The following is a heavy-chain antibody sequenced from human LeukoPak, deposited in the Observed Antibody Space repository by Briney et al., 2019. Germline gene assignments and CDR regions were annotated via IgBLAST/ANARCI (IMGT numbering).Heavy chain of an antibody. Sequence: GASVKVSCKASGYTFTSYGISWVRQAPGQGLEWMGWISAYNGNTNYAQKLQGRVTMTTDTSTSTAYMELRSLRSDDTAVYYCARGVGDHITGTSGLVFGGGGGGVDYWGQGTLVTVSS. J-gene: IGHJ4*02. D-gene: IGHD1-7*01. CDR1: GYTFTSYG. CDR2: ISAYNGNT. CDR3: ARGVGDHITGTSGLVFGGGGGGVDY. V-gene: IGHV1-18*01.